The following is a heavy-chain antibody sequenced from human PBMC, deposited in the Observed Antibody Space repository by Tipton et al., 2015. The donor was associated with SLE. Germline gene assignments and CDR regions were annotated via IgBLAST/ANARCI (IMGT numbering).Heavy chain of an antibody. CDR2: ISYDGSNK. D-gene: IGHD4-17*01. CDR3: AKDNYGDGHDGMDV. Sequence: SLRLSCAASGFTFSSYAMHWVRQAPGKGLEWVAVISYDGSNKYYADSVKGRFTISRDNSKNTLYLQMNSLRAEDTAVYYCAKDNYGDGHDGMDVWGRGTTVTVSS. V-gene: IGHV3-30*04. CDR1: GFTFSSYA. J-gene: IGHJ6*02.